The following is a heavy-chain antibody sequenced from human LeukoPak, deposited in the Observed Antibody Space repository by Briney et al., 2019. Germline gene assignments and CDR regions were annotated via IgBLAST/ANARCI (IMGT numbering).Heavy chain of an antibody. J-gene: IGHJ6*02. Sequence: ASVKVSCKASGYTFTSYGISWVRQAPGQGLEWMGWISAYSGGTNYAQKFQGRVTMTTDTSISTAYMELSRLRSDDTAVYYCARDLGDSSGYRSYYYGMDVWGQGTTVTVSS. V-gene: IGHV1-18*01. D-gene: IGHD3-22*01. CDR1: GYTFTSYG. CDR2: ISAYSGGT. CDR3: ARDLGDSSGYRSYYYGMDV.